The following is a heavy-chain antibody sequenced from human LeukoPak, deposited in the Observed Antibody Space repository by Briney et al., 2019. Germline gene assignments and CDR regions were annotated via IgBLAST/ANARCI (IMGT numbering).Heavy chain of an antibody. Sequence: GGSVRLSCAASGFTFSSYWMSWVRQAPGKGLEWMANIKQNGSEKYYVDSVKGRFTIARANAKHSLYLQMNSLRAEDTAPYSCASDWGRRGFDYWGHGTLVTASS. CDR1: GFTFSSYW. D-gene: IGHD3-16*01. CDR3: ASDWGRRGFDY. CDR2: IKQNGSEK. V-gene: IGHV3-7*01. J-gene: IGHJ5*01.